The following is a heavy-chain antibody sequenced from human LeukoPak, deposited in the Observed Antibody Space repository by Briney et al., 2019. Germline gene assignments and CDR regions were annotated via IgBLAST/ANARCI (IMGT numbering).Heavy chain of an antibody. V-gene: IGHV6-1*01. CDR3: ARDLTLIYYYGSGSRLNYFDY. Sequence: SQTLSLTCAISGDSVSSNSAAWNWIRQSPSRGLEWLGRTYYRSKWYNDYAVSVKSRITINPDTSKNQFSLQLNSVTPEDTAVYYCARDLTLIYYYGSGSRLNYFDYWGQGTLVTVSS. CDR1: GDSVSSNSAA. D-gene: IGHD3-10*01. CDR2: TYYRSKWYN. J-gene: IGHJ4*02.